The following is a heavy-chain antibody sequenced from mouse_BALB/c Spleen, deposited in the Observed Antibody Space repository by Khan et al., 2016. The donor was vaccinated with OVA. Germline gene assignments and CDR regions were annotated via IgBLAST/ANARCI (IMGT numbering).Heavy chain of an antibody. V-gene: IGHV1-5*01. Sequence: EVQRVESGTVLARPGASVKMSCKASGYSFTSYWMHWVKQRPGQGLEWIGAIYPGNSDTTYNQKFKGKAKLTAVTSASTAYMELSSRTSEDSAVYYCTDGNDVGWFACWGQGTLVTVPA. CDR2: IYPGNSDT. J-gene: IGHJ3*01. CDR1: GYSFTSYW. D-gene: IGHD2-2*01. CDR3: TDGNDVGWFAC.